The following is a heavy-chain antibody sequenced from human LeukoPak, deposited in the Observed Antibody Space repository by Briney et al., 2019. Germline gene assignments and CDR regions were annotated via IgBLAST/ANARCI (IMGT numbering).Heavy chain of an antibody. J-gene: IGHJ5*02. D-gene: IGHD1-26*01. CDR1: GFTFSSYW. CDR2: INSDGSST. Sequence: PGGSLRLSCAASGFTFSSYWMHWVRQAPGKGLVWISRINSDGSSTTYADSVKGRFTISRDNAKNTLSLQMNSLRAEDTAVYYCVRLSWELGDGGVTWGQGTRVTVSS. V-gene: IGHV3-74*01. CDR3: VRLSWELGDGGVT.